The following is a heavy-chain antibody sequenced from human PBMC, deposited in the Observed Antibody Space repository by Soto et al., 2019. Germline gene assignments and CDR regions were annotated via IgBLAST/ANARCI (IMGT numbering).Heavy chain of an antibody. CDR3: AKAPARTYYYGMDV. Sequence: EVQLLESGGGLVQPGGSLRLSCAASGFTFGSYAMTWVRQGPGKGLEWVAAISGSGDSTYYANSVKGRFTISRDNSKSTLYLQMNSLGAEDTAVYYCAKAPARTYYYGMDVWGQGTTVTVSS. CDR1: GFTFGSYA. V-gene: IGHV3-23*01. J-gene: IGHJ6*02. CDR2: ISGSGDST.